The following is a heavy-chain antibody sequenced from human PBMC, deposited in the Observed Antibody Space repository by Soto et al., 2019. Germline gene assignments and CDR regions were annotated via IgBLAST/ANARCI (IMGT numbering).Heavy chain of an antibody. CDR2: TYYRSQWHY. Sequence: SQTLSLTCAISGDSVSSNSAVWNWIRQSPSRGLEWLGRTYYRSQWHYEYAVFVQSRISIDPDPSKNQFSLQLSSVTAADTAVYYCVTRPKYQQWLPYFDYWSQGTLVTVSS. V-gene: IGHV6-1*01. CDR3: VTRPKYQQWLPYFDY. CDR1: GDSVSSNSAV. D-gene: IGHD6-19*01. J-gene: IGHJ4*02.